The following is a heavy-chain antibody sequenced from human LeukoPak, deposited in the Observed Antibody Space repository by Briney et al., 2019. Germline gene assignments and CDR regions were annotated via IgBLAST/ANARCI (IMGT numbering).Heavy chain of an antibody. CDR3: ATTVSRWFGELPFDY. CDR2: ISGRGDGT. Sequence: GGSLRLSCAASGFAFSSYAMTWVRRAPGKGLEWVSVISGRGDGTHYADSVKGRFSISRDNSKNTLYLQMNSLRAEDTAVYYCATTVSRWFGELPFDYWGQGTLVTVSS. CDR1: GFAFSSYA. J-gene: IGHJ4*02. V-gene: IGHV3-23*01. D-gene: IGHD3-10*01.